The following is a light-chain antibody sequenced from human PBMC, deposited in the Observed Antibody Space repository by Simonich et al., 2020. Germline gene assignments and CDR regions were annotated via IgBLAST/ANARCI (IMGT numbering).Light chain of an antibody. CDR1: QSISNY. CDR2: AAS. CDR3: QQYNSYWYT. V-gene: IGKV1-39*01. Sequence: DIQMTQSPSSLSASVGDRVTITCRASQSISNYLNWYQQKPGKAPKLLIYAASSLQSGVPSRFSCSGSGTEFTLTISSLQPDDFATYYCQQYNSYWYTFGQGTKLEIK. J-gene: IGKJ2*01.